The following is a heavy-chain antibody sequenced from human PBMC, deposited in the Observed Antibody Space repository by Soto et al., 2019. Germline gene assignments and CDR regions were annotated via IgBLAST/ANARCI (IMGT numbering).Heavy chain of an antibody. J-gene: IGHJ3*02. D-gene: IGHD3-3*01. CDR3: ARGATIFGVVIDHDAFDI. CDR1: GGSISSGGYY. CDR2: IYYSGST. Sequence: QVQLQESGPGLVKPSQTLSLTCTVSGGSISSGGYYWSWIRQHPGKGLEWIGYIYYSGSTYYNPSLKSRVTISVDTAKNQFSMERSSVTAADTAVYYCARGATIFGVVIDHDAFDIWGQGTMVTVSS. V-gene: IGHV4-31*03.